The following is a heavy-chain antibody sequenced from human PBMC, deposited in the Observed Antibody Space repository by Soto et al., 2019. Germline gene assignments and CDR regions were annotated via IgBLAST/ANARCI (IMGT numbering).Heavy chain of an antibody. Sequence: GGALRLSFSASGFTFSSYEMVWVRQAQGKGLEYISDITRNGNITYYEESVKGRFNISRDNSKKKLSIQMRSMRGQDTAMYYCVKDVVFWHWGQGTLVTVSS. J-gene: IGHJ4*02. D-gene: IGHD2-15*01. CDR2: ITRNGNIT. CDR1: GFTFSSYE. CDR3: VKDVVFWH. V-gene: IGHV3-64D*06.